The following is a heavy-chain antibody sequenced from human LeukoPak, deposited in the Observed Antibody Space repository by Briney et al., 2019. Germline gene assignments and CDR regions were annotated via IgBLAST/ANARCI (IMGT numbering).Heavy chain of an antibody. CDR1: GGSFSGYY. Sequence: SETLSLTCAVYGGSFSGYYWSWIRQPPGKGLEWIGEINHSGSTNYNPSLKSRVTTSVDTSKNQFSLKLSSVTAADTAVYYCARGSYSSGWYRRYFQHWGQGTLVTVSS. CDR2: INHSGST. J-gene: IGHJ1*01. D-gene: IGHD6-19*01. V-gene: IGHV4-34*01. CDR3: ARGSYSSGWYRRYFQH.